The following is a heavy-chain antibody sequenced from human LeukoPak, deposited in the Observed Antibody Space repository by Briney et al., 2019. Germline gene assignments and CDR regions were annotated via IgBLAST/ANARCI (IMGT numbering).Heavy chain of an antibody. CDR1: GFTFSSYG. J-gene: IGHJ5*02. CDR3: ARDSRSGYHDP. Sequence: GGSLRLSCAASGFTFSSYGMHWVRQAPGKGLEWVAVIWYDGSNKYYADSVKGRFTISRDNSKNTLYLQMNSLRAEDTAVYYCARDSRSGYHDPWGQGTLVTVSS. D-gene: IGHD6-13*01. CDR2: IWYDGSNK. V-gene: IGHV3-33*01.